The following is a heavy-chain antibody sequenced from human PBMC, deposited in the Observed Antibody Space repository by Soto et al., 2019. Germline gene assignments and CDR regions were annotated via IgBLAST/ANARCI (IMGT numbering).Heavy chain of an antibody. CDR2: IYYSGST. CDR1: GGSISSGGYY. CDR3: ARERVSSSALDS. D-gene: IGHD6-6*01. Sequence: PSETLSLTCTVSGGSISSGGYYWSWIRQHPGKGLEWIGYIYYSGSTYYNPSLKSRVTISVDTSKNQFSLKLSSVTAADTAVYYCARERVSSSALDSWGQGTLVTVSS. J-gene: IGHJ4*02. V-gene: IGHV4-31*03.